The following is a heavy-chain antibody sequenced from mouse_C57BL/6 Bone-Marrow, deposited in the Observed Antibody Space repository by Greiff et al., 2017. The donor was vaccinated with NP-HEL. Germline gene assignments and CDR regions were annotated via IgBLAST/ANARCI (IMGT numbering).Heavy chain of an antibody. CDR2: IDPSDSYT. J-gene: IGHJ2*01. Sequence: VQLQQPGAELVKPGASVKLSCKASGYTFTSYWMQWVKQRPGQGLEWIGEIDPSDSYTNYNQKFKGKATLTVDPSSSTAYMQLSSLTSEDSAVYYCARDSNYFDYWGRGTALTVSS. V-gene: IGHV1-50*01. CDR3: ARDSNYFDY. D-gene: IGHD2-5*01. CDR1: GYTFTSYW.